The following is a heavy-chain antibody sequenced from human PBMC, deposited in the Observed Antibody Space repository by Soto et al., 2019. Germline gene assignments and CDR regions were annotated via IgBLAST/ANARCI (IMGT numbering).Heavy chain of an antibody. CDR1: GFTFSAYG. CDR2: ISNDGNNK. CDR3: AKDSGRGSADYYFDY. J-gene: IGHJ4*02. Sequence: LRLSCAASGFTFSAYGMHCVRQAPGKGLERVAVISNDGNNKYHADSVKGRFTISRDNSKNTLYLQMNSLRAEDTAVYYCAKDSGRGSADYYFDYWGQGTLVTVYS. D-gene: IGHD3-10*01. V-gene: IGHV3-30*18.